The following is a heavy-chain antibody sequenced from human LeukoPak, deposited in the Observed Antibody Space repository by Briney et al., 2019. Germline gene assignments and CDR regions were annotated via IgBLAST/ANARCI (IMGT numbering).Heavy chain of an antibody. Sequence: PGGSLRLSCAASGFTFSNAWMSWVRQAPGKGLEWVSAISGSGGSTYYADSVKGRFTISRDNSKNTLYLQMNSLRAEDTAVYYCAKTYYYDSSGYYYPPEYFQHWGQGTLVTVSS. CDR2: ISGSGGST. D-gene: IGHD3-22*01. CDR3: AKTYYYDSSGYYYPPEYFQH. J-gene: IGHJ1*01. V-gene: IGHV3-23*01. CDR1: GFTFSNAW.